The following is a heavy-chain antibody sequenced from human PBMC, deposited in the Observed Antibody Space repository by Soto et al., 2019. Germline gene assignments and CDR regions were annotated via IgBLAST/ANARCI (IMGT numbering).Heavy chain of an antibody. CDR3: ATRPEGVIVAFDI. D-gene: IGHD2-21*01. CDR1: GGSFSGYY. Sequence: SETLSLTCAVYGGSFSGYYWSWIRQPPGKGLEWIGEINHRGSTNYNPSLKSRFTISVDTSKNQFSLKLSSVTAADTAVYYCATRPEGVIVAFDIWGQGTMVTVSS. J-gene: IGHJ3*02. V-gene: IGHV4-34*01. CDR2: INHRGST.